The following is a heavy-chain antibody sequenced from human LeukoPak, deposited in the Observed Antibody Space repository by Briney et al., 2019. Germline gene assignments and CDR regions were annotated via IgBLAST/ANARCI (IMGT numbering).Heavy chain of an antibody. V-gene: IGHV3-7*01. J-gene: IGHJ4*02. CDR2: VKEDGTTK. D-gene: IGHD2-15*01. Sequence: GSLRLSCAASGFSFTNYWMSWVRQAPGKGLEWVANVKEDGTTKQYVDSVKGRFTISRDNAKNSLYLQMDSLSAEDTAVYYCVSQEVVPHWGQGTLVSVSS. CDR1: GFSFTNYW. CDR3: VSQEVVPH.